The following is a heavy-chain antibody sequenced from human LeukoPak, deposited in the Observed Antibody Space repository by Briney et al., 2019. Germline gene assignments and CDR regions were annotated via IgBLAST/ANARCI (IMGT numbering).Heavy chain of an antibody. CDR1: GFTFSSYE. CDR3: ASYSGSYRYFDY. CDR2: ISSSGSTI. D-gene: IGHD1-26*01. Sequence: GGSLRLSCAASGFTFSSYEMNWVRQAPGKGLEWVSYISSSGSTIYYADSVKGRFTISRDNAKNSLCLQMNSLRAEDTAVYYCASYSGSYRYFDYWGQGTLVTVSS. J-gene: IGHJ4*02. V-gene: IGHV3-48*03.